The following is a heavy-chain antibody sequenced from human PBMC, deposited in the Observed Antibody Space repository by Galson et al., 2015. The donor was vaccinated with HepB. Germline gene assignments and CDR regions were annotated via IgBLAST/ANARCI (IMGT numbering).Heavy chain of an antibody. Sequence: SLRLSCAASGFTFSGSAMHWVRQASGKGLEWVGRIRSKANSYATAYAASVKGRFTISRDDSKNTAYLQMNSLKTEDTAVYYCTRRSSQLSYYYYMVVWGKGTTVSGCS. CDR2: IRSKANSYAT. V-gene: IGHV3-73*01. CDR3: TRRSSQLSYYYYMVV. J-gene: IGHJ6*03. CDR1: GFTFSGSA. D-gene: IGHD6-6*01.